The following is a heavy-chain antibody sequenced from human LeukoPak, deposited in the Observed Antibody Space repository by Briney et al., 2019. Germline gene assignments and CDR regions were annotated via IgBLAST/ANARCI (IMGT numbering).Heavy chain of an antibody. V-gene: IGHV4-59*08. CDR1: GASISPYY. D-gene: IGHD3-22*01. J-gene: IGHJ5*02. CDR3: VRHGRTYYDSSGFYLEEDWFDP. CDR2: IYYSGST. Sequence: SQTLSLTCTVSGASISPYYWSWIRQPPGEGLEWSGYIYYSGSTNYSPSLKTRVTISVDTSRNQFSLKLNSVTAADTAVYYCVRHGRTYYDSSGFYLEEDWFDPWGQGTLVTVSS.